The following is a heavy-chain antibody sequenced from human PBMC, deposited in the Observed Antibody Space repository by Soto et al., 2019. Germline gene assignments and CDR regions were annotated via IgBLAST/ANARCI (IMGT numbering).Heavy chain of an antibody. J-gene: IGHJ5*02. Sequence: QVQLVQSGAEVKKPGASVKVSCKASGYTFTSYGISWVRQAPGQGLEWMGGISAYNGNTNYAQKLQGRVTMTTDTSTSTAYMELRSLRSDDTAVYYCAREVRNYDFWSGYSTTQNWFDPWGQGTLVTVSS. CDR3: AREVRNYDFWSGYSTTQNWFDP. CDR2: ISAYNGNT. CDR1: GYTFTSYG. D-gene: IGHD3-3*01. V-gene: IGHV1-18*01.